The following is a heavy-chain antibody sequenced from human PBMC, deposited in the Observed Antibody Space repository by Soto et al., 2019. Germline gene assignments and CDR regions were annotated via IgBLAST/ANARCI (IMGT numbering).Heavy chain of an antibody. J-gene: IGHJ6*02. V-gene: IGHV4-34*01. CDR1: GGSFSGYY. Sequence: PETLSLTCAVYGGSFSGYYWSWIRQPPGKGLEWIGEINHSGSTNYNPSLKSRVTISVDTSKNQFSLKLSSVTAADTAVYYCARGRGNTYYDFWSGYYGGDYYYYGMDVWGQGTTVTVSS. CDR3: ARGRGNTYYDFWSGYYGGDYYYYGMDV. D-gene: IGHD3-3*01. CDR2: INHSGST.